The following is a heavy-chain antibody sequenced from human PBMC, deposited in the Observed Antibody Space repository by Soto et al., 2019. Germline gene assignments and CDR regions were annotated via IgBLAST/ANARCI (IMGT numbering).Heavy chain of an antibody. J-gene: IGHJ4*02. CDR3: ARGVTVFGVAFDY. V-gene: IGHV1-18*01. D-gene: IGHD3-3*01. CDR1: GYTFTSYG. CDR2: ISAYNGNT. Sequence: GASVKVSCKASGYTFTSYGISWVRQAPGQGLEWMGWISAYNGNTNYAQKHKGRITMTTDTSTSTAYIEMRSLRSNDTAVYYCARGVTVFGVAFDYWGQGTLVTVSS.